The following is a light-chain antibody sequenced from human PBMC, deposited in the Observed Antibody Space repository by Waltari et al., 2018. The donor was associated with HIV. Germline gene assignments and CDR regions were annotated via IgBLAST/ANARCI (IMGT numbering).Light chain of an antibody. V-gene: IGLV1-44*01. CDR3: AAWDDRLDGQGV. J-gene: IGLJ3*02. CDR2: NDN. Sequence: QSVLTQPPSASGTLGQRVTISCSGTRSNIGTNTVNWYQIIPGTAPKLLIYNDNQRPSGVPDRFSGSRSGTSASLAISGLQSEDEADYYCAAWDDRLDGQGVFGGGTTLTVL. CDR1: RSNIGTNT.